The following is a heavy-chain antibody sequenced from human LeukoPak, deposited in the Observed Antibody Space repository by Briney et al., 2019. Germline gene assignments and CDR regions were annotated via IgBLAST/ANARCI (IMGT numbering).Heavy chain of an antibody. CDR2: ISSSSSYI. V-gene: IGHV3-21*01. D-gene: IGHD1-26*01. CDR1: GFTFSTFS. CDR3: ARAITVLVGATTSWYFDL. Sequence: GGSLRLSCAASGFTFSTFSMNWVRQAPGKGLEWVSSISSSSSYIYYADSVKGRFTISRDNAKNSLYLQMNSLRADDTAVYYCARAITVLVGATTSWYFDLWGRGTLVTVSS. J-gene: IGHJ2*01.